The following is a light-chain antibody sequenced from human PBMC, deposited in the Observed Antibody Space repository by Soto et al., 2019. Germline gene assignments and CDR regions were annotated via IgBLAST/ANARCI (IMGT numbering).Light chain of an antibody. CDR1: SSGVGAYNY. V-gene: IGLV2-14*01. Sequence: QSVLTQPASVSGSPGQSITISCTGTSSGVGAYNYVSWYQQYPGKAPKLMIYGVTNRPSGVSNRFSGSKTGNTASLTISGLQAEDEADYYCFSHRGGDSHVFGTGTRSPS. CDR3: FSHRGGDSHV. CDR2: GVT. J-gene: IGLJ1*01.